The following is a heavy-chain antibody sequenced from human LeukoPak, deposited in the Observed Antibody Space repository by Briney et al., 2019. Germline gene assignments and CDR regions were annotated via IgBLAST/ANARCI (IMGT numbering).Heavy chain of an antibody. Sequence: PGGSLRISCAASGFDIGSYGMHWVRQAPGKGLEWVAIIWHDASNKYYAESVKGRFTISRDNSKNAMYLRMSSLRAEDTTLYYCARDLGQLRNWFDPWGQGTLVIVSS. CDR2: IWHDASNK. CDR1: GFDIGSYG. D-gene: IGHD3-10*01. CDR3: ARDLGQLRNWFDP. J-gene: IGHJ5*02. V-gene: IGHV3-33*01.